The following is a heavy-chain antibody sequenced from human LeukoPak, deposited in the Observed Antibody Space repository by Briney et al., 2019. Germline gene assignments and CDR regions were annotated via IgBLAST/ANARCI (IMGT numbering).Heavy chain of an antibody. Sequence: GGSLRLSCAASGFTVSAYWMSWVRQAPGKGLEWVANIKQDGSEKYYVDSVKGRFTISRDNAKNSLYLQMNSLRVEDTAVYYCARPGDSGDYWGQGTLVTVSS. J-gene: IGHJ4*02. D-gene: IGHD2-21*02. V-gene: IGHV3-7*01. CDR2: IKQDGSEK. CDR3: ARPGDSGDY. CDR1: GFTVSAYW.